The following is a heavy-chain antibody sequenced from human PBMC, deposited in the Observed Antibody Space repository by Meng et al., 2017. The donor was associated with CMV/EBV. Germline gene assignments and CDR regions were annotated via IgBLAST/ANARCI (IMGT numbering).Heavy chain of an antibody. CDR1: GFNVSSNY. Sequence: GESLKISCAASGFNVSSNYMSWVRQAPGKGLEWVSVIYSGGSTYYADSVKGRFTISRDNSKNTLYLQMNSLRAEDTAVYYCARGSDRDYYGMDVWGQGTTVTVSS. V-gene: IGHV3-53*01. J-gene: IGHJ6*02. CDR2: IYSGGST. CDR3: ARGSDRDYYGMDV.